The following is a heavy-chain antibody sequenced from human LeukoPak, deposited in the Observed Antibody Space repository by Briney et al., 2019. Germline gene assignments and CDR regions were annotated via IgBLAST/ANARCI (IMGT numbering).Heavy chain of an antibody. CDR2: INPNSGGT. CDR3: ARVLNYYDSSGYIGLILDY. V-gene: IGHV1-2*02. Sequence: GASVKVSCKASGYTFTGYCMHWVRQAPGQGLEWMGWINPNSGGTNCAQKFQGRVTMTRDTSISTAYMELSRLRSDDTAVYYCARVLNYYDSSGYIGLILDYWGQGTLVTVSS. CDR1: GYTFTGYC. D-gene: IGHD3-22*01. J-gene: IGHJ4*02.